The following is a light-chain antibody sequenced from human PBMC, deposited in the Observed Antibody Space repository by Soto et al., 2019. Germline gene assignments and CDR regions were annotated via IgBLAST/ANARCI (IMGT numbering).Light chain of an antibody. Sequence: DVVVTQSPLSLPVTLGQAASIPCRSSQSLVYSDGNTYLSWVQQRPGQSPRRLIYKVSNRDSGVPDRFSGSGSGTDFTLKISRVEAEDVGVYYCMQGTHWPPITFGQGTRLEIK. CDR1: QSLVYSDGNTY. CDR3: MQGTHWPPIT. V-gene: IGKV2-30*01. CDR2: KVS. J-gene: IGKJ5*01.